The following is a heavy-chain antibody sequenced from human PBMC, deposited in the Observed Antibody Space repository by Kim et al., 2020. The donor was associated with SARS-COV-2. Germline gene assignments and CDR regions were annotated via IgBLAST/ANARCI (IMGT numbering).Heavy chain of an antibody. CDR1: GGSFSGYY. Sequence: SETLSLTCAVYGGSFSGYYWSWIRQPPGKGLEWIGEINHSGSTNYNPSLKSRVTISVDTSKNQFSLKLSSVTAADTAVYYCARFEAAADTYYYYYGMDVWGQGTTVTVSS. J-gene: IGHJ6*02. V-gene: IGHV4-34*01. CDR3: ARFEAAADTYYYYYGMDV. CDR2: INHSGST. D-gene: IGHD6-13*01.